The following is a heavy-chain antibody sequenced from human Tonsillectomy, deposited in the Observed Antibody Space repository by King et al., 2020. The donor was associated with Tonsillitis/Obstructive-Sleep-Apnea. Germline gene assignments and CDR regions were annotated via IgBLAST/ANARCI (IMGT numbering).Heavy chain of an antibody. J-gene: IGHJ4*02. CDR3: ARDLFVVPAAGATFDY. V-gene: IGHV3-21*01. D-gene: IGHD2-2*01. CDR2: ISSSSSYI. Sequence: VQLVESGGGLVKPGGSLRLSCAASGFTFSSYSMNWVRQAPGKGLEWVSSISSSSSYIYYADSVKGRFTISRDNAKNSLYLQMNSLRAEDTAVYYCARDLFVVPAAGATFDYWGQGTLVTVSS. CDR1: GFTFSSYS.